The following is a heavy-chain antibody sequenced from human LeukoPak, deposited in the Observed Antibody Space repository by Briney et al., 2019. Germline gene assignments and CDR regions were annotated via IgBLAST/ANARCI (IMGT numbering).Heavy chain of an antibody. CDR1: GGSISSYY. CDR2: IYYSGST. V-gene: IGHV4-59*01. CDR3: ARVTKTYYYYMDV. D-gene: IGHD2-2*01. J-gene: IGHJ6*03. Sequence: PSETLSLTCTVSGGSISSYYWSWIRQPPAKGLEWIGYIYYSGSTNYNPSLKSRVAISVDTSKNQFSLKLSSVTAADTAVYYCARVTKTYYYYMDVWGKGTTVTVSS.